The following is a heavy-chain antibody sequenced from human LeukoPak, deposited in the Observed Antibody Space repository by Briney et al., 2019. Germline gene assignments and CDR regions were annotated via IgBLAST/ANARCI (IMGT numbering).Heavy chain of an antibody. V-gene: IGHV1-18*01. CDR1: GYTFTSYG. CDR3: ARDGPNSSSWYKPPFDY. Sequence: GASVKVSCKASGYTFTSYGISWVRQAPGQGLEWMGWISAYNGNTNYAQKLQGRVTMTTDTSTSTAYMELRSLRSDDTAVYYCARDGPNSSSWYKPPFDYWGQGTLVTVSS. D-gene: IGHD6-13*01. J-gene: IGHJ4*02. CDR2: ISAYNGNT.